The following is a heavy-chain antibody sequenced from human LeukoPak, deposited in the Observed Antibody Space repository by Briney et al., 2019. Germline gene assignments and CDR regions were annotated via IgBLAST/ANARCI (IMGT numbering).Heavy chain of an antibody. V-gene: IGHV3-21*01. Sequence: GGSLRLSCAASGFTFSSYSMNWVRQAPGKGLEWVSSISSSSSYIYYADSVKGRFTISRDNAKNSLYLQMNSLRAEDTAVYYCVRVGWLTMVRGVSPYYYGMDVWGQGTTVTVSS. D-gene: IGHD3-10*01. CDR3: VRVGWLTMVRGVSPYYYGMDV. CDR1: GFTFSSYS. J-gene: IGHJ6*02. CDR2: ISSSSSYI.